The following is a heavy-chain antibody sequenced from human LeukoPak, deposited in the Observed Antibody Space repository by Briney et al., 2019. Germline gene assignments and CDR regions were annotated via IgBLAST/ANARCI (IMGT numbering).Heavy chain of an antibody. CDR1: GYTFTSYD. V-gene: IGHV1-8*01. D-gene: IGHD3-22*01. CDR2: MSPNSGDT. Sequence: EASVKVSCKASGYTFTSYDFNWVRQATGQRPEWMGWMSPNSGDTGYAQKFQDRVTMTRNTSISTAYMELSSLRSDDTAVYYCARDRVEDYYDSSGYYQSDYWGQGTLVTVSS. CDR3: ARDRVEDYYDSSGYYQSDY. J-gene: IGHJ4*02.